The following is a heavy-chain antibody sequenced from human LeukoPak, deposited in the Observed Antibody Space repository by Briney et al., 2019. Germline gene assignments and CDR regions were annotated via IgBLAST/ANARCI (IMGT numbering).Heavy chain of an antibody. Sequence: SQTLSLTCTVSGGSISSGSYYWSWIRQPAGKGLEWIRRIYTSGSPNYNPSLQSRVTISVDTSKNQFSLKLSSVTAADTAVYYGARDGYCTNGVCYRNWFDPWGQGTLVTVSS. V-gene: IGHV4-61*02. CDR2: IYTSGSP. D-gene: IGHD2-8*01. CDR1: GGSISSGSYY. J-gene: IGHJ5*02. CDR3: ARDGYCTNGVCYRNWFDP.